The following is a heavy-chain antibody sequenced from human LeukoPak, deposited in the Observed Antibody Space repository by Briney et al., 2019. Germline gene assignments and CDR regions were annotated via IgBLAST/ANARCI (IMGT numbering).Heavy chain of an antibody. J-gene: IGHJ4*02. CDR3: AKVGRGLQLGYFDY. V-gene: IGHV3-23*01. D-gene: IGHD5-12*01. CDR1: GFTFSSYV. CDR2: ISGSGGST. Sequence: GGALRVSCVASGFTFSSYVMSWVRQAPRQGVEWVSAISGSGGSTYYADSVKGRFTISRDNSKNTLYLQMNSLRAEDTAVYYCAKVGRGLQLGYFDYWGQGTLVTVSS.